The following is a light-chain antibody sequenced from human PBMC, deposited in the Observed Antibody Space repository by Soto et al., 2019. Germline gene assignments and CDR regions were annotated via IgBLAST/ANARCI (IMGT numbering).Light chain of an antibody. CDR3: QQYDTFPRS. CDR1: QSLSSNY. Sequence: IVLTQSPGTLSLSPGDRATLSCRASQSLSSNYLAWYQQKRGQAPRLLIYGASNRATDIPDRFSGSGSGTEFALTITRLEPADFAVYFCQQYDTFPRSFGQGTKVEIQ. V-gene: IGKV3-20*01. J-gene: IGKJ1*01. CDR2: GAS.